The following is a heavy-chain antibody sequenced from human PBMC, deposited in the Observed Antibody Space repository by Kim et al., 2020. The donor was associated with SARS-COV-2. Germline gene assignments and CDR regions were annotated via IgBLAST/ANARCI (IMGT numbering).Heavy chain of an antibody. Sequence: SETLSLTCTVSGDSSSSSRYYWGWIRQPPGKGLEWIGSIYNSGSTYYNPSLKSRVTISVDTSKNQFSLKLSSVTAADTAVYYCARHVATCKYCTGSPVWGQGPLVNVSS. CDR2: IYNSGST. V-gene: IGHV4-39*01. CDR3: ARHVATCKYCTGSPV. J-gene: IGHJ4*02. D-gene: IGHD2-8*02. CDR1: GDSSSSSRYY.